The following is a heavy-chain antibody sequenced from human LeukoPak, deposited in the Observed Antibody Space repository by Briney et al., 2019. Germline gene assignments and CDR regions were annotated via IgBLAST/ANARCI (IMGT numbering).Heavy chain of an antibody. V-gene: IGHV4-59*01. CDR3: ARDATGHSYGYDN. J-gene: IGHJ4*02. CDR2: IYYSGIT. Sequence: SETLSLTCTVSGDSISSYYWSWIRQPPGKGLEWIGYIYYSGITNYNPSLKSRVTISVDTSKNQFSLKLTSVTAADTAVHYCARDATGHSYGYDNWGQGTLVTVSS. D-gene: IGHD5-18*01. CDR1: GDSISSYY.